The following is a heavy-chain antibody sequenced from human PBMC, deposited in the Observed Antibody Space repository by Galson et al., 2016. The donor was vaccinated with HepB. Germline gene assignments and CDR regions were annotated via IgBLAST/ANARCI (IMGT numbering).Heavy chain of an antibody. Sequence: SETLSLTCTVSGDSVTTTSSFWAWIRQPPGKGLEWIGNISYTGDTFYNPSLKSRVALSVDTSKNQFSLRPTSVTVADTAVYYCAKFTTVTSPPWFDPWGRGALVTVSP. D-gene: IGHD4-17*01. CDR1: GDSVTTTSSF. V-gene: IGHV4-39*01. CDR2: ISYTGDT. J-gene: IGHJ5*02. CDR3: AKFTTVTSPPWFDP.